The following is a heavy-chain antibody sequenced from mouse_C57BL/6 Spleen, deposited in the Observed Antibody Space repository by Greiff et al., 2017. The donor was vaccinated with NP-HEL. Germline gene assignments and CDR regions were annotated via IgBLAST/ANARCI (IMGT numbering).Heavy chain of an antibody. CDR2: IYPGDGDT. CDR3: ARDRLSHFDY. J-gene: IGHJ2*01. CDR1: GYAFSSYW. Sequence: QVHVKQSGAELVKPGASVKISCKASGYAFSSYWMNWVKQRPGKGLEWIGQIYPGDGDTNYNGKFKGKATLTADKSSSTAYMQLSSLTSEDSAVYFCARDRLSHFDYWGQGTTLTVSS. D-gene: IGHD1-1*02. V-gene: IGHV1-80*01.